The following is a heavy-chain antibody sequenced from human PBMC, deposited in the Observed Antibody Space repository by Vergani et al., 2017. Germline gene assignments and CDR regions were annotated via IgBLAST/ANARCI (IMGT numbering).Heavy chain of an antibody. CDR1: GESIRSGSHY. Sequence: QVKLQESGPGLLKPSQTLSLTCTVSGESIRSGSHYWSWIRQPAGKGPEWIGHIHTGGSTDLNPSFKSRVSISVETSKSQVSLKLNSVTVADTAVYYCARSRPYCTSGSCPAIWGQGTLVTVSS. CDR2: IHTGGST. CDR3: ARSRPYCTSGSCPAI. D-gene: IGHD2-15*01. J-gene: IGHJ4*02. V-gene: IGHV4-61*02.